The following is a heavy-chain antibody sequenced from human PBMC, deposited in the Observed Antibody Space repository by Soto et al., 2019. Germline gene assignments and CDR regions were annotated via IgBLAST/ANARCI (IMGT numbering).Heavy chain of an antibody. V-gene: IGHV3-23*01. CDR2: ISGSGGST. J-gene: IGHJ5*02. D-gene: IGHD2-15*01. CDR1: GLTFSRYA. Sequence: PGGSLRLSCAAAGLTFSRYAMSWGRKDTGKGLEWVSAISGSGGSTYHADSVKGRFTISRDNSKNTLYLQMNSLRAEDTAVYYCTATLRSRSLFDPLVQGTLVTVSS. CDR3: TATLRSRSLFDP.